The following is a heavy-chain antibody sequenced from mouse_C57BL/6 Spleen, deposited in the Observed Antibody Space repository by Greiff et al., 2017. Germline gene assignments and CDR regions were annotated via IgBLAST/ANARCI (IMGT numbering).Heavy chain of an antibody. V-gene: IGHV1-66*01. CDR2: IYPGSGNT. CDR1: GYSFTSYY. D-gene: IGHD3-2*02. J-gene: IGHJ2*01. CDR3: AREDSSGYGY. Sequence: VKLQESGPELVKPGASVKISCKASGYSFTSYYIHWVKQRPGQGLEWIGWIYPGSGNTKYNEKFKGKATLTADTSSSTAYMQLSSLTSEDSAVYYCAREDSSGYGYWGQGTTLTVSS.